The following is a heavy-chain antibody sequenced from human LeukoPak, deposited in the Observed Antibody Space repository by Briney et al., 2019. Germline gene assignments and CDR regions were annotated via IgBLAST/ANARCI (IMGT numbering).Heavy chain of an antibody. CDR2: INSDESTT. J-gene: IGHJ4*02. V-gene: IGHV3-74*01. CDR1: GFTFSNYW. D-gene: IGHD3-10*01. Sequence: GGSLRLSCAASGFTFSNYWMHWVRQDPGKGLVRVSYINSDESTTNYADSVKGRFTISRDNAKNALYLQMNSLRAEDTAVYYCAKDLHYGSADYWGQGTLVTVSS. CDR3: AKDLHYGSADY.